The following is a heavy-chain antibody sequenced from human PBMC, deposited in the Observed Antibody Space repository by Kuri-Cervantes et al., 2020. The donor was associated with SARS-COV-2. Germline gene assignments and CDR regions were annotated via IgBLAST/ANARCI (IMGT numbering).Heavy chain of an antibody. J-gene: IGHJ6*03. Sequence: ASVKVSCKASGYTFTGYYMHWVRQAPGQGLEWMGWINPNSGGTNYGQKFQGRVTMTRDTSIRTAYMELSRLRSDDTAVYYCARGLAQWLGRYSYYMYVWGKGTKVTVSS. CDR2: INPNSGGT. D-gene: IGHD3-22*01. V-gene: IGHV1-2*02. CDR1: GYTFTGYY. CDR3: ARGLAQWLGRYSYYMYV.